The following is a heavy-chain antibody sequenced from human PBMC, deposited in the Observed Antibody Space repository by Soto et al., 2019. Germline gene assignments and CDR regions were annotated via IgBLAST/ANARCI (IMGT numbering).Heavy chain of an antibody. D-gene: IGHD3-22*01. CDR1: GGSISSSNW. CDR2: IYHSGST. CDR3: ASSTEGNYYDSSGYYPNYYYGMDV. V-gene: IGHV4-4*02. J-gene: IGHJ6*02. Sequence: XGTLSLTCAVSGGSISSSNWWSCVRQPPGKGLEWIGEIYHSGSTNYNPSLKSRVTISVDKSKNQFSLKLSSVTAADTAVYYCASSTEGNYYDSSGYYPNYYYGMDVWGQGTTVTVS.